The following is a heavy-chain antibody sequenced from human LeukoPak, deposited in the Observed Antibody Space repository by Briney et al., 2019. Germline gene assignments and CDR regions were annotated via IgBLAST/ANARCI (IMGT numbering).Heavy chain of an antibody. J-gene: IGHJ5*02. CDR1: GYIFTSYG. Sequence: ASVKVSCKASGYIFTSYGISWVRQAPGQGLEWVGWMSVYNGDTNYAQHLQDRVTMTTDTSTSTAFMELRTLRSDDTAVYYCAREGFHLALDLWGQGTLDTVSS. CDR2: MSVYNGDT. V-gene: IGHV1-18*01. CDR3: AREGFHLALDL.